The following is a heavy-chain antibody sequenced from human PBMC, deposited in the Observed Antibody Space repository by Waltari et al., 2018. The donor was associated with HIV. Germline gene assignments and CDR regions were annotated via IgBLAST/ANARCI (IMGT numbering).Heavy chain of an antibody. CDR3: TTDLGGYNVDY. D-gene: IGHD5-12*01. CDR2: IKSKTHGETT. J-gene: IGHJ4*02. CDR1: GFTLPDLW. Sequence: EVRLVGSGGGLVNPGGSLGLSCAASGFTLPDLWMSWVRQAPGKGLEGVGRIKSKTHGETTDYAAPVKGRFSLSRDDSKNTLYLQMNSLKTEDTAVYYCTTDLGGYNVDYWGQGTLVTVSS. V-gene: IGHV3-15*01.